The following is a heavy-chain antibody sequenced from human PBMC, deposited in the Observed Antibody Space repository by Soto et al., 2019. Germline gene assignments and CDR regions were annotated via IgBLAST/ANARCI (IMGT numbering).Heavy chain of an antibody. D-gene: IGHD6-13*01. CDR1: GFTFSSYW. J-gene: IGHJ3*02. Sequence: GESLTISCAASGFTFSSYWMHWVRQAPGKGLVWVSRINSDGSSTSYADSVKGRFTISRDNAKNTLYLQMNSLRAEDTAVYYCASGDPIAAAGAFDIWGQGTMVTVSS. CDR3: ASGDPIAAAGAFDI. V-gene: IGHV3-74*01. CDR2: INSDGSST.